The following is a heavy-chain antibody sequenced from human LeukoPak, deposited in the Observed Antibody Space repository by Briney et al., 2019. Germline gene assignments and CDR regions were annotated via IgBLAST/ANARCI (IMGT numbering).Heavy chain of an antibody. J-gene: IGHJ4*02. CDR2: ISGSGGST. Sequence: GGSLILSCAASGFTFSTFAMTRVRQAPGKGLEWVSAISGSGGSTYYADSVKGRFTISRDNSKNTLYLQMNSLRAEDTAVYYCAKYHSSWRENSFDYWGQGTLVTVSS. V-gene: IGHV3-23*01. D-gene: IGHD6-13*01. CDR1: GFTFSTFA. CDR3: AKYHSSWRENSFDY.